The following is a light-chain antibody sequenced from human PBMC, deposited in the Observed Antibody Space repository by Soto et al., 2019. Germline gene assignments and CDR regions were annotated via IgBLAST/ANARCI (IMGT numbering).Light chain of an antibody. J-gene: IGLJ1*01. V-gene: IGLV2-14*01. CDR2: EVS. CDR1: SSDVGSSNY. CDR3: TSFTSSSPAYV. Sequence: QSALTQPASVSGSPGQSITISCTGTSSDVGSSNYVSWYQQYPGKAPKLMIYEVSNRPSGVSNRLSGSKSGNTASLTISGRQAEDEADYYCTSFTSSSPAYVFGPGTKLTVL.